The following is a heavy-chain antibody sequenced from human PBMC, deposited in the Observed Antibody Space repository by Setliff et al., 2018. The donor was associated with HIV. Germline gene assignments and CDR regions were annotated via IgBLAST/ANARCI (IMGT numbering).Heavy chain of an antibody. CDR2: INPRGDRT. Sequence: ASVKVSCTAPGFTLTRYFIHWARQVAGQRPEWVGIINPRGDRTTYAQSFQGRVRMSRDTSTTTLELNSLRAEDTAVYYCAAETFYGAGSYYREAPDIWGQGTLVTVSS. CDR3: AAETFYGAGSYYREAPDI. CDR1: GFTLTRYF. D-gene: IGHD3-10*01. V-gene: IGHV1-46*01. J-gene: IGHJ3*02.